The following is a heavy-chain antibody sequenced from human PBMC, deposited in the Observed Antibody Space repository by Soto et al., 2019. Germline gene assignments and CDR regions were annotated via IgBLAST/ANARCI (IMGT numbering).Heavy chain of an antibody. D-gene: IGHD5-12*01. V-gene: IGHV3-48*01. J-gene: IGHJ6*02. CDR2: ISSSSSTI. CDR3: ARADSGYAHGYYYYGMDV. Sequence: PGESLKPSCAASGISFISYSMNWVRQAPGKGLEWVSYISSSSSTIYYADSVKGRFTISRDNAKNSLYLQMNSLRAEDTAVYYCARADSGYAHGYYYYGMDVWGQGTTVTVSS. CDR1: GISFISYS.